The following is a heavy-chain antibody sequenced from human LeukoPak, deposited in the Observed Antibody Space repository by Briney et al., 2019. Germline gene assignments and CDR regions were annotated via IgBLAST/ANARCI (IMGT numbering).Heavy chain of an antibody. V-gene: IGHV3-23*01. D-gene: IGHD3-9*01. J-gene: IGHJ4*02. CDR2: ISGSGGST. Sequence: GGSLRLSCAASGFTFSNYAMSWVRQAPGKGLEWVSAISGSGGSTYYADSVKGRFTISRDNSKNTLYLQMNSLRAEDTAVYYCAKVHAKTSYYDILSGYLSYPDYWGQGTLVTVSS. CDR1: GFTFSNYA. CDR3: AKVHAKTSYYDILSGYLSYPDY.